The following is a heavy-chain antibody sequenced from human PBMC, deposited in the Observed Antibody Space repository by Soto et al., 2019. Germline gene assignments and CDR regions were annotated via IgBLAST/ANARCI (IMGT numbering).Heavy chain of an antibody. Sequence: PGGSLRLSCAASGFTFSVSAMHWVRQASGKGLEWVGRIRSKANSYATAYAASVKGRFTISRDDSKNTAYLQMNSLKSEDTAVYYCTIQEIVGATGYWGQGTQVTVS. CDR2: IRSKANSYAT. CDR3: TIQEIVGATGY. D-gene: IGHD1-26*01. V-gene: IGHV3-73*01. J-gene: IGHJ4*02. CDR1: GFTFSVSA.